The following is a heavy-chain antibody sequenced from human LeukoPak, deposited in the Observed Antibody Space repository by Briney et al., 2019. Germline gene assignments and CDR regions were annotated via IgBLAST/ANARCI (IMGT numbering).Heavy chain of an antibody. CDR3: ARGGSYYASGSYFAFDI. V-gene: IGHV3-30*03. CDR2: ISYDGSNK. J-gene: IGHJ3*02. Sequence: GGSLRLSCAASGFTFSNYDMHWVRQAPGKGLEWVALISYDGSNKYYADSVKGRFTISRDNSKNTLYLQMNSLGPQYPGVYYCARGGSYYASGSYFAFDIWGQGTMVTVSS. D-gene: IGHD3-10*01. CDR1: GFTFSNYD.